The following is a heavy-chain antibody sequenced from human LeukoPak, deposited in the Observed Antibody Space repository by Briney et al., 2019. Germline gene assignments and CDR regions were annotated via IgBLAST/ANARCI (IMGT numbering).Heavy chain of an antibody. CDR3: ARDPEDIVVVVAANFDF. Sequence: GGSLRLSCAASGFTFSDYYMSWIRQAPGKGLEWVSCISSSGSTIYYADSVKGRFTISRDNAKNSLYLQMNSPSAEDTAVYYCARDPEDIVVVVAANFDFWGQGTLVTVSS. V-gene: IGHV3-11*01. CDR1: GFTFSDYY. J-gene: IGHJ4*02. D-gene: IGHD2-15*01. CDR2: ISSSGSTI.